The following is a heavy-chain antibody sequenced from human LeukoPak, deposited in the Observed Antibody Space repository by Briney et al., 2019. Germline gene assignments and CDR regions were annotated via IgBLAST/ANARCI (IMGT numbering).Heavy chain of an antibody. CDR1: GFTVSSNY. J-gene: IGHJ4*02. D-gene: IGHD1-26*01. CDR3: AREGPGRPIDY. V-gene: IGHV3-66*01. Sequence: GGSLRLSCAASGFTVSSNYMSWVRQAPGKGLEWVSVIYSGGSTYSADSVKGRFTISRDNSKNTLFLQMNSLRAEDTAVYYCAREGPGRPIDYWGQGALVTVSS. CDR2: IYSGGST.